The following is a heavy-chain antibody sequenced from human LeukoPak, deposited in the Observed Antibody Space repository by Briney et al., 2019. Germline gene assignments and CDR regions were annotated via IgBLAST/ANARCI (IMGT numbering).Heavy chain of an antibody. Sequence: GGSLRLSCAASGFTFSSFDMNWVRQAPGKGLEWVSSISTSSRYIYYRDSVKGRFTISRDDAKNSLYLQMNSLRVEDTAVYYCARADCSGSTCYFRCSWFDPWGQGTLVTVSS. D-gene: IGHD2-2*01. V-gene: IGHV3-21*01. J-gene: IGHJ5*02. CDR1: GFTFSSFD. CDR3: ARADCSGSTCYFRCSWFDP. CDR2: ISTSSRYI.